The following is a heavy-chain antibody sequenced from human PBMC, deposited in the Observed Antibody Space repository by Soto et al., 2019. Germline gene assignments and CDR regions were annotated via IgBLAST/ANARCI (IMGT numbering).Heavy chain of an antibody. Sequence: GGSLSLSCAASGFTFRSYGMHWVRQAPGKGLEWVAVISYDGSNKYYADSVKGRFTISRDNSKNTLYLQMNSLRAEDTAVYYCAKDLGYSGYDLAYSGQGTLVTVSS. CDR1: GFTFRSYG. CDR2: ISYDGSNK. D-gene: IGHD5-12*01. J-gene: IGHJ4*02. CDR3: AKDLGYSGYDLAY. V-gene: IGHV3-30*18.